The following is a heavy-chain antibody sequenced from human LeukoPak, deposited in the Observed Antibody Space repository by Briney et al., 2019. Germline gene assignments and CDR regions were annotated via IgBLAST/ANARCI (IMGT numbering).Heavy chain of an antibody. V-gene: IGHV3-30*18. Sequence: PGRSLRLSCVVSGFTFSSYGMHWVRQAPGKGLEWVAVISYDGSNKYYADSVKGRFTISRDNYKNTLYLQMNSLRAEDTAVYYCAKRGYYYDSSGYYSRTYFDYWGQGTLVIVSS. CDR1: GFTFSSYG. CDR3: AKRGYYYDSSGYYSRTYFDY. CDR2: ISYDGSNK. J-gene: IGHJ4*02. D-gene: IGHD3-22*01.